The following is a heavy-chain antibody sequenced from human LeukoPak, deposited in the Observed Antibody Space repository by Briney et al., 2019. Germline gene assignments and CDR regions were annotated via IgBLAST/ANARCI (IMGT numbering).Heavy chain of an antibody. CDR2: IYYSGST. J-gene: IGHJ4*02. CDR3: AKVSDRDSSGYYWGFEY. Sequence: SETLSPTCTVCGGSISSYYWSWIRQPPGKGLEWIGHIYYSGSTNYNPSLQSRVTISVDTSKNQFSLKLRYVTAADTAVYYCAKVSDRDSSGYYWGFEYWGQGTLVTVSS. V-gene: IGHV4-59*08. D-gene: IGHD3-22*01. CDR1: GGSISSYY.